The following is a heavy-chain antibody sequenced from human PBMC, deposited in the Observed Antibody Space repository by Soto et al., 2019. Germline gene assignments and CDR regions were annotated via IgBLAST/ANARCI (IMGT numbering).Heavy chain of an antibody. CDR3: ARNGSGTYCTVQEY. J-gene: IGHJ4*02. V-gene: IGHV1-18*04. D-gene: IGHD3-10*01. CDR1: GYTFNNYG. CDR2: ISTYHGYA. Sequence: QVQLVQSGAEVKKPGASVKVSCKASGYTFNNYGISWVRQAPGQGLEWMGWISTYHGYANYAQNVQGRVTMTTDTSTTTAYMELRSLRSDDTAVYYCARNGSGTYCTVQEYWGQGTLVTLSS.